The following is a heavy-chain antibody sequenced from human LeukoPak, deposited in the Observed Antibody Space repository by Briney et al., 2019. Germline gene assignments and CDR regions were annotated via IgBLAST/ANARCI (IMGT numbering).Heavy chain of an antibody. V-gene: IGHV3-20*04. D-gene: IGHD1-26*01. CDR3: AGLSLLSPRESMDV. CDR2: INWNGGST. CDR1: GFTFDDYG. Sequence: GGSLRLSCAASGFTFDDYGMSWVRQAPGKGLEWVSGINWNGGSTGYADSVKGRFTISRDNAKNSLHLQMNSLRAEDTALYYCAGLSLLSPRESMDVWGQGTTVTVSS. J-gene: IGHJ6*02.